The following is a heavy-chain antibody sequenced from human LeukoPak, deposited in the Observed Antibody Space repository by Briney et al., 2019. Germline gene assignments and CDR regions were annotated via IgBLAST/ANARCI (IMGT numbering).Heavy chain of an antibody. CDR1: GFTFSSYA. CDR3: AKSSRGYVSSFDY. CDR2: ISGSSGST. V-gene: IGHV3-23*01. J-gene: IGHJ4*02. D-gene: IGHD5-12*01. Sequence: GGSLRLSCAASGFTFSSYAMSWVRQAPGKGLEWVSAISGSSGSTYYADSVKGQFTISRDNSKNTPYLQMNSLRAEDTAVYYCAKSSRGYVSSFDYWGQGTLVTVSS.